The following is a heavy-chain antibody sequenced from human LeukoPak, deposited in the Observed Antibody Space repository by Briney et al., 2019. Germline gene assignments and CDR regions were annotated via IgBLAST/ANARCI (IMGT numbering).Heavy chain of an antibody. CDR2: ISASGSFT. Sequence: PGGSLRLSCAASGFSFSDDYVSWIRQPPGKGPEWVSYISASGSFTHYTDSVMGRFTISRDNAKNLVYLQMKSLRVEDTAVYYCARERSLGMGFDYWGQGILVTVSS. V-gene: IGHV3-11*06. CDR1: GFSFSDDY. D-gene: IGHD7-27*01. CDR3: ARERSLGMGFDY. J-gene: IGHJ4*02.